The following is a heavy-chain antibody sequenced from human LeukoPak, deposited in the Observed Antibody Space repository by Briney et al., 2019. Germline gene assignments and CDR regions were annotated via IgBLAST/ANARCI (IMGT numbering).Heavy chain of an antibody. CDR3: ARSHPPYYYYHMDV. CDR1: GGSISSYY. J-gene: IGHJ6*03. V-gene: IGHV4-4*07. Sequence: SETLSLTCTVSGGSISSYYWSWIRQPAGKGLEWIGRIYTSGSTSYNPALKSRVTMSVDTSKNQFSLKLSSVTAADTAVYYCARSHPPYYYYHMDVWGKGTTVTISS. CDR2: IYTSGST.